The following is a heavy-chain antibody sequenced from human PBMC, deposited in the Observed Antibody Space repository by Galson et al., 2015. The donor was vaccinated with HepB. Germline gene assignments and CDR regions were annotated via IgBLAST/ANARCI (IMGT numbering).Heavy chain of an antibody. CDR2: TYYRSKWYN. CDR3: AYQWGGAAAGTPGDAFDI. J-gene: IGHJ3*02. Sequence: CAISGDSVSSNSAAWNWIRQSPSRGLEWLGRTYYRSKWYNDYAVSVKSRITINPDTSKNQFSLQLNSVTPEDTAVYYCAYQWGGAAAGTPGDAFDIWGQGTMVTVSS. V-gene: IGHV6-1*01. CDR1: GDSVSSNSAA. D-gene: IGHD6-13*01.